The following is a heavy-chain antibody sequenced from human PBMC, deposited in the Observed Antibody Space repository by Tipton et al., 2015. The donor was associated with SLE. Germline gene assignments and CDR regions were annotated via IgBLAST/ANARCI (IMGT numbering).Heavy chain of an antibody. D-gene: IGHD3-3*01. CDR2: INWNGGST. Sequence: SLRLSCAASGFTFDDYGMSWVRQAPGKGLEWVSGINWNGGSTGYADSVKGRFTISRDNAKNSLYLQMNSLRAEDTALYYCAREGTVLRFLEWSSTGWFDPWCQGTLVTVSS. V-gene: IGHV3-20*04. CDR1: GFTFDDYG. J-gene: IGHJ5*02. CDR3: AREGTVLRFLEWSSTGWFDP.